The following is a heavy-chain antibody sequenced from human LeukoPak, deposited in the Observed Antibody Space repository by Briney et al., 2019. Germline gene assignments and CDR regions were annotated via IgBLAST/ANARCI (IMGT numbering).Heavy chain of an antibody. CDR2: LSDSGASK. V-gene: IGHV3-23*01. Sequence: PGGSLRLSCVASGFTFSRYAMTWVRQAPGKGLEWVSALSDSGASKYYADSVKGRFTISRDNSKNTLYLQMNSLRADDTAVYYCASSPPTGITVSYFDYWGQGTLVTVSS. D-gene: IGHD4-17*01. CDR1: GFTFSRYA. CDR3: ASSPPTGITVSYFDY. J-gene: IGHJ4*02.